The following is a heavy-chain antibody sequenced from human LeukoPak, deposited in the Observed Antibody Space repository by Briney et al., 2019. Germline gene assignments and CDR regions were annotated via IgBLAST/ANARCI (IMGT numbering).Heavy chain of an antibody. D-gene: IGHD3-22*01. CDR3: ARAGLYYYDSSGYSDAFDI. V-gene: IGHV4-4*07. J-gene: IGHJ3*02. CDR1: GGSISSYY. Sequence: PSETLSLTCTVSGGSISSYYWSWIQQPAGKGLEWIGRIYTSGSTSYNPSLKSRVTMSVDTSKNQFSLKLSSVTAADTAVYYCARAGLYYYDSSGYSDAFDIWGQGTMVTVSS. CDR2: IYTSGST.